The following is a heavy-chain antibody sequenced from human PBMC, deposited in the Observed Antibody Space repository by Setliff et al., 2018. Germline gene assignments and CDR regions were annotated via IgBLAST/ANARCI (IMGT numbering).Heavy chain of an antibody. CDR1: GFTFSSYW. D-gene: IGHD3-16*02. V-gene: IGHV3-7*01. J-gene: IGHJ5*02. CDR3: ARDLGMITFGGVIS. CDR2: IKQDGSEK. Sequence: PGESLKISCAASGFTFSSYWMSWVRQAPGKGLEWVANIKQDGSEKYYVDSVKGRFTISRDNAKNSLYLQMNSLRAEDTAVYYCARDLGMITFGGVISWGQGTLVTVSS.